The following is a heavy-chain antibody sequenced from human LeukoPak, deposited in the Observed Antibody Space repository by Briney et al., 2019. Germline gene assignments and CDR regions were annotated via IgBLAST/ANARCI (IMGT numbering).Heavy chain of an antibody. CDR1: GGSISSNNHY. CDR3: ARVVRGVREHYYYYMDV. Sequence: SETLSLTCTVSGGSISSNNHYWAWIRQPPEKGPEWIGYIYYTGRTYYNPSLKSRVTISVDTSKNQFSLKLSSVTAADTAVYYCARVVRGVREHYYYYMDVWGKGTTVTVSS. CDR2: IYYTGRT. V-gene: IGHV4-39*07. J-gene: IGHJ6*03. D-gene: IGHD3-10*01.